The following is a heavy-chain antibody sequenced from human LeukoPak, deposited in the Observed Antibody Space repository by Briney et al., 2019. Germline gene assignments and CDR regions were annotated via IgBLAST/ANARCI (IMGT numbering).Heavy chain of an antibody. Sequence: SETLSLTCTVSGGSIVSYYGSWIRQPPGKGLEWIGYIYYSGSTTYNPSLRRRVAKSLDMSKNQFSLTLSSVTAADTAVYYCARDLGELAPADWGQGSLVTVSS. CDR1: GGSIVSYY. V-gene: IGHV4-59*01. CDR3: ARDLGELAPAD. CDR2: IYYSGST. J-gene: IGHJ4*02. D-gene: IGHD1-1*01.